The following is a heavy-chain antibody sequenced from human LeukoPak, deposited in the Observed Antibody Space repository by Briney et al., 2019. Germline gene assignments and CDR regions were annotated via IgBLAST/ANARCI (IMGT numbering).Heavy chain of an antibody. D-gene: IGHD3-9*01. CDR3: ARATYYVILTGYSRADYGMDV. CDR1: GGSISSYY. CDR2: IYYSGST. V-gene: IGHV4-59*01. Sequence: SETLSLTCTVSGGSISSYYWSWIRQPPGKGLEWIGYIYYSGSTNYNPSPRSRVTISVDTSKNQFSLKLSSVTAADTAVYYCARATYYVILTGYSRADYGMDVWGQGTTVTVSS. J-gene: IGHJ6*02.